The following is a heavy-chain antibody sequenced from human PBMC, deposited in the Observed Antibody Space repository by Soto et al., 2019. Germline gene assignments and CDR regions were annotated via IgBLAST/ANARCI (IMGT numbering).Heavy chain of an antibody. D-gene: IGHD2-21*02. CDR2: IYYSGST. CDR3: ARETSVVTHYYYYGMDV. Sequence: ASETLSLTCTVSGGSISSYYWSWIRQPPGKGLEWIGYIYYSGSTNYNPSLKSRVTISVDTSKNQFSLKLSSVTAAGTAVYYCARETSVVTHYYYYGMDVWGQGTTVTVSS. J-gene: IGHJ6*02. V-gene: IGHV4-59*01. CDR1: GGSISSYY.